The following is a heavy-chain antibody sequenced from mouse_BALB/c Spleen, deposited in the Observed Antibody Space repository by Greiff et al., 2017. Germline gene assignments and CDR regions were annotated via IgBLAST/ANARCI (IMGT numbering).Heavy chain of an antibody. CDR3: ARGKAHYYGYGYAMDY. CDR2: ISYSGST. Sequence: EVKLQESGPSLVKPSQTLSLTCSVTGDSITSGYWNWIRKFPGNKLEYMGYISYSGSTYYNPSLKSRISITRDTSKNQYYLQLNSVTTEDTATYYCARGKAHYYGYGYAMDYWGQGTSVTVSS. V-gene: IGHV3-8*02. J-gene: IGHJ4*01. D-gene: IGHD1-2*01. CDR1: GDSITSGY.